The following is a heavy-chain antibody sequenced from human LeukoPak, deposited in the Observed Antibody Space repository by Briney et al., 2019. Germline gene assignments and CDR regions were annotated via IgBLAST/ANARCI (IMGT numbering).Heavy chain of an antibody. CDR1: GFTVSSND. J-gene: IGHJ4*02. CDR2: ISGSGGST. CDR3: AKGDFWSGYYNNPFFDN. Sequence: GGSLRLSCAASGFTVSSNDMSWVRQAPGKGLEWVSAISGSGGSTYYADSVKGRFTISRDNSKNTLYLQMNGLRAEDTAAYHCAKGDFWSGYYNNPFFDNWGRGTLVTVSS. D-gene: IGHD3-3*01. V-gene: IGHV3-23*01.